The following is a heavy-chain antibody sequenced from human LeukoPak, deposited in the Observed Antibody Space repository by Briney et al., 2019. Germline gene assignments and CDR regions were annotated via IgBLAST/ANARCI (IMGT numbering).Heavy chain of an antibody. J-gene: IGHJ4*02. CDR2: IWYDGSNK. Sequence: PGRSLRLSCAASGFTFSSYGMHWVRQAPGKGLEWVAVIWYDGSNKYYADSVKGRFTISRDNSKNTLYLQMNSLRAEDTAVYSCARRHAAAIYYGSGSFFDYWGQGTLVTVSS. D-gene: IGHD3-10*01. V-gene: IGHV3-33*01. CDR1: GFTFSSYG. CDR3: ARRHAAAIYYGSGSFFDY.